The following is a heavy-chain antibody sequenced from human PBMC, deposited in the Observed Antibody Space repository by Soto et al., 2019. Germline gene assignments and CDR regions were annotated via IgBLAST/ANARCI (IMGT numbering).Heavy chain of an antibody. CDR3: ARSIVVVTALDY. J-gene: IGHJ4*02. CDR1: GYTFTCYA. CDR2: INAGNGNT. Sequence: ASVKVSCKASGYTFTCYAMHWVRQAPGQRLEWMGWINAGNGNTKYSQKFQGRVTITRDTSASTAYMELSSLRSEDTAVYYCARSIVVVTALDYWGQGTLVTVSS. D-gene: IGHD2-21*02. V-gene: IGHV1-3*01.